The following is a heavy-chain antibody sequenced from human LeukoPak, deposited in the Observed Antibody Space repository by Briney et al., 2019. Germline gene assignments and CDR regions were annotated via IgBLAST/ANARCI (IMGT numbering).Heavy chain of an antibody. Sequence: GGSLRLPCAASGFTSSNYAMSWVRQAPGKGLEWVSLISGSGVGTYYADSVKGRFTIPRDNSKNTLYLQMNSLRAEDTAVYYCAKVYSRDYGGNSFFDYWGQGTLVTVSS. D-gene: IGHD4-23*01. CDR1: GFTSSNYA. J-gene: IGHJ4*02. CDR2: ISGSGVGT. CDR3: AKVYSRDYGGNSFFDY. V-gene: IGHV3-23*01.